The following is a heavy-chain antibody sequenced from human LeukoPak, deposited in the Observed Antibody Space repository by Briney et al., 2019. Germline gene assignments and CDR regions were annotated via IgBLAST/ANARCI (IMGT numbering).Heavy chain of an antibody. CDR1: GYTLTSYY. V-gene: IGHV1-8*03. CDR2: MNPKSGDT. J-gene: IGHJ6*03. CDR3: ARGRYMDV. Sequence: ASVKVSCKSSGYTLTSYYMHWVRQATGQGLEWMGWMNPKSGDTGYEQKFQGRVTITRNSSISTVYMELNSLRSADTAVYYCARGRYMDVWGKGTTVTVSS.